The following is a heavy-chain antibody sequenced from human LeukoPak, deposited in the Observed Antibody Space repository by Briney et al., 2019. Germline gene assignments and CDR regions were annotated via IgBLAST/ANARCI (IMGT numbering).Heavy chain of an antibody. CDR1: GGSISSSSYY. Sequence: SETLSLTCTVSGGSISSSSYYWGWIRQPPGKGLEWIGSFYYSGSTYYNPSLKSRVTISVDTSKNQFSLKLSSVTAADTAVYYCATSGTVVTAIVYWGQGTLVTVSS. J-gene: IGHJ4*02. V-gene: IGHV4-39*07. D-gene: IGHD2-21*02. CDR2: FYYSGST. CDR3: ATSGTVVTAIVY.